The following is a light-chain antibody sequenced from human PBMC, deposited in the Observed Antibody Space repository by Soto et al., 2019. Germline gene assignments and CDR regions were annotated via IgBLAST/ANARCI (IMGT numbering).Light chain of an antibody. CDR1: GRDLGDYYY. V-gene: IGLV2-14*01. J-gene: IGLJ3*02. CDR3: CSYAGDYTLV. Sequence: QSVLTQPASLSGSPGQSITISCTGTGRDLGDYYYVSWYQQRPGKAPRLLIYEVTNRPSGISDRFSGSKSGSTASLTISGLQAEDEADYYCCSYAGDYTLVFGGGTKVTVL. CDR2: EVT.